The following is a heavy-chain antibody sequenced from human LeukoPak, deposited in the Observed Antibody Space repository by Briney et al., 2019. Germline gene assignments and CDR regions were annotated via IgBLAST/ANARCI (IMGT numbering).Heavy chain of an antibody. Sequence: PGGSLRLSCAASGFTFSSYWMSWVRQAPGKGLEWVANIKQDGSEKYYVDSVKGRFTISRDNAKNSLYLQMNSLRAEDTAVYYCASYSSSPKSSAFDYWGQGTLVIVSS. V-gene: IGHV3-7*01. CDR1: GFTFSSYW. D-gene: IGHD6-6*01. CDR3: ASYSSSPKSSAFDY. J-gene: IGHJ4*02. CDR2: IKQDGSEK.